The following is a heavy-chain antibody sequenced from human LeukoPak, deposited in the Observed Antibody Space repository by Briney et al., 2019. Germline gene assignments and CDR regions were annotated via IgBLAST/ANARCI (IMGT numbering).Heavy chain of an antibody. CDR3: PRGLYYGSGSYYSWFDP. Sequence: SDTLSLTCAVYGGSFNGYYWLGIRPPPGKGLEWIGEINHSGNTNHNPSLKSRVTISVDTSKNQFSLKLSSVTAADTAVYYCPRGLYYGSGSYYSWFDPSGQGTLVTASS. CDR1: GGSFNGYY. CDR2: INHSGNT. V-gene: IGHV4-34*01. J-gene: IGHJ5*02. D-gene: IGHD3-10*01.